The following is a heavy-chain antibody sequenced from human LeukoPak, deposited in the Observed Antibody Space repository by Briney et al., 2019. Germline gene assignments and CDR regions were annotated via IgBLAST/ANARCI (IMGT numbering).Heavy chain of an antibody. Sequence: GSSVKVSCKASGGTFSSYAISWVRQAPGQGLEWMGGIIPIFGTANYAQKFQGRVTITADESTSTAYMELSSLRSEDTAVYYCARGEGDGYNDYYYYMDVWGKGTTVTVCS. J-gene: IGHJ6*03. D-gene: IGHD5-24*01. V-gene: IGHV1-69*01. CDR2: IIPIFGTA. CDR1: GGTFSSYA. CDR3: ARGEGDGYNDYYYYMDV.